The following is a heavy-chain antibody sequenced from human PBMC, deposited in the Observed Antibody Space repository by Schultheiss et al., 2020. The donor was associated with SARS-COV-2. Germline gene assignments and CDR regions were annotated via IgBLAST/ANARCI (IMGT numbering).Heavy chain of an antibody. D-gene: IGHD3-3*01. CDR3: ARWNTAITIFGVVTRYGMDV. V-gene: IGHV1-18*01. Sequence: GESLKISCKASGYTFSSYGISWVRQAPGQGLEWMGWISTYNGNTNYAQKLQGRVTMTTDTSTSTAYMELRSLRSDDTAVYYCARWNTAITIFGVVTRYGMDVWGQGTTVTVSS. J-gene: IGHJ6*02. CDR2: ISTYNGNT. CDR1: GYTFSSYG.